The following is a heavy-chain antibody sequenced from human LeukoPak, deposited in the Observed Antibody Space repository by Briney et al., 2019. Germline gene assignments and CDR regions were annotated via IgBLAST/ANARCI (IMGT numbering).Heavy chain of an antibody. Sequence: GGSLRLSCAASGFTFSSYSMNWVRQAPGKGLEWVSYISSSSSTIYYADSVKGRFTISRDNAKNSLHLQMNSLRAEDTAVYYCARDSRHYYSGAFDIWGQGTMVTVSS. D-gene: IGHD2-21*01. CDR3: ARDSRHYYSGAFDI. CDR2: ISSSSSTI. CDR1: GFTFSSYS. J-gene: IGHJ3*02. V-gene: IGHV3-48*01.